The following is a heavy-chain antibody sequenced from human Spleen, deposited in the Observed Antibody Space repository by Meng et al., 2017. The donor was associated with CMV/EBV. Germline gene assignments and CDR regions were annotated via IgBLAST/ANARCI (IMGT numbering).Heavy chain of an antibody. J-gene: IGHJ4*02. Sequence: VSGVSISSSNWWSWVRQPPEQGLAWIGEIYHSGNTNYNPSLKSRLTMSVDKSKNHFSLKLTSVTAADTAVYYCARGPRRRWELPFDYWGQGTLVTVSS. CDR1: GVSISSSNW. V-gene: IGHV4-4*02. D-gene: IGHD5-24*01. CDR3: ARGPRRRWELPFDY. CDR2: IYHSGNT.